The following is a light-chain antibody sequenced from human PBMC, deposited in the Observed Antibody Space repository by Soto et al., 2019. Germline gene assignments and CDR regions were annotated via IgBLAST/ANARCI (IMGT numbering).Light chain of an antibody. CDR3: TSYSSNILWV. V-gene: IGLV2-14*01. CDR2: EVS. CDR1: SSDVGAYNY. J-gene: IGLJ3*02. Sequence: QSALTQPASVSGSPGQSITISCTGTSSDVGAYNYVSWYQQHPGKAPKLMIYEVSNRPSGVSNRFSGSKSGNMASLTISGLQAEDAAYYYCTSYSSNILWVLGGGTKLTVL.